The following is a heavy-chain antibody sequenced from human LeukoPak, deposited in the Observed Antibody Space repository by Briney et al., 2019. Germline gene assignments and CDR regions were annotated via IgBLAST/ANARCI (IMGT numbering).Heavy chain of an antibody. V-gene: IGHV1-58*02. CDR3: AAGPGYDSSGYIPSYYYYGMDV. J-gene: IGHJ6*02. CDR1: GFTFTSSA. D-gene: IGHD3-22*01. CDR2: IVVGSGNT. Sequence: SLKVSCKASGFTFTSSAMQWVRQARGQRLEWIGWIVVGSGNTNYAQKFQERVTITRDMSTSTAYMELSSLRSEDTAVYYCAAGPGYDSSGYIPSYYYYGMDVWGQGTTVTVSS.